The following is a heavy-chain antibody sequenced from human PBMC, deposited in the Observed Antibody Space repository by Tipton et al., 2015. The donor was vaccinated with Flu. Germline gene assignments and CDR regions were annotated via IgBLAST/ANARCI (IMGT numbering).Heavy chain of an antibody. CDR2: ISWNSGSI. J-gene: IGHJ4*02. D-gene: IGHD5-18*01. CDR1: GFTFDDYA. CDR3: AKDGEAIQLWSFYYFDY. Sequence: RSLRLSCAASGFTFDDYAMHWVRQAPGKGLEWVSGISWNSGSIGYADSVKGRFTISRDNAKNSLYLQMNSLRAEDTALYYCAKDGEAIQLWSFYYFDYWGQGPLVTVSS. V-gene: IGHV3-9*01.